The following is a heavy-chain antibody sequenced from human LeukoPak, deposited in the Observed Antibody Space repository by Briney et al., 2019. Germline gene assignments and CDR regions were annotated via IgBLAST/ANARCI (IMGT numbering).Heavy chain of an antibody. V-gene: IGHV3-7*01. CDR2: IKQDGSEK. D-gene: IGHD2-21*01. CDR3: ARDHPYSGLFSVDY. J-gene: IGHJ4*02. Sequence: GSLRLSFAASGFPLSSLWMNWVRPASGKGPGWVANIKQDGSEKYYVDSVKGRFTISRDNAKNSLYLQMNSLRAEDTAVYYCARDHPYSGLFSVDYWGQGTLVTVSS. CDR1: GFPLSSLW.